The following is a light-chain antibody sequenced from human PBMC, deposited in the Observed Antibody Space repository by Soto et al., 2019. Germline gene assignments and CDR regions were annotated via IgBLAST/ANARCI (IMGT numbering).Light chain of an antibody. CDR2: LGS. V-gene: IGKV2-28*01. CDR1: QSLLNTNGYNY. Sequence: IVLTQSPLSLPVTPGEPASISCRSSQSLLNTNGYNYLDWYLQKPGQSPQVLIYLGSNRVSGVPDRFSGSGSGKDFTLQISRVEADNGGIYSCMQGLATPLTFGGVTKLEIK. CDR3: MQGLATPLT. J-gene: IGKJ4*01.